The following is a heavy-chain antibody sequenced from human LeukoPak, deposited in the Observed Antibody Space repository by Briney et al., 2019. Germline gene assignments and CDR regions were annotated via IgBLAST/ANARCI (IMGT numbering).Heavy chain of an antibody. CDR2: ISAYNGNT. J-gene: IGHJ3*02. Sequence: ASVKVSCKASGYTFTSYGISWVRQAPGQGLEWMGWISAYNGNTNYAQKLQGRVTMTTDTSTSTAYMELSSLRSEDTAVYYCARDGPSYDSSGYYYVDAFDIWGQGTMVTVSS. D-gene: IGHD3-22*01. CDR3: ARDGPSYDSSGYYYVDAFDI. CDR1: GYTFTSYG. V-gene: IGHV1-18*01.